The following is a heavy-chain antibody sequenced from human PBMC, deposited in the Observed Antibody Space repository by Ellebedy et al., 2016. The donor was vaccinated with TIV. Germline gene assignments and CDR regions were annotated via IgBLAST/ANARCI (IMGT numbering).Heavy chain of an antibody. J-gene: IGHJ6*02. V-gene: IGHV4-39*01. CDR3: ARSDFRSGGARMDV. D-gene: IGHD6-25*01. Sequence: SETLSLXXTVSGGSISSSSYYWGWIRQPPGKGLEWIGSIYYSGSTYYNPSLKSRVTISVDTSKNQFSLKLSSVTAADTAVYYCARSDFRSGGARMDVWGQGTTVTVSS. CDR1: GGSISSSSYY. CDR2: IYYSGST.